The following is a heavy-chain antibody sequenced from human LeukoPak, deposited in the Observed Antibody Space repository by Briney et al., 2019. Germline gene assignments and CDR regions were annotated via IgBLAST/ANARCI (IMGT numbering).Heavy chain of an antibody. CDR3: ARLGYCSGGSCYGFDP. D-gene: IGHD2-15*01. Sequence: RASVKVSCKASGYTFTSYAMNWVRQAPGQGLEWMGWINTNAGNPTYAQGFTGRFVFSLDTSVSTAYLQISSLKAEDTAMYYCARLGYCSGGSCYGFDPWGQGTLVTVSS. CDR1: GYTFTSYA. V-gene: IGHV7-4-1*02. J-gene: IGHJ5*02. CDR2: INTNAGNP.